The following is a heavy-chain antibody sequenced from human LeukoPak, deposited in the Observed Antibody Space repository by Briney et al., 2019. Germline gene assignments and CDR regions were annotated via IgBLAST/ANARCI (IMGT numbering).Heavy chain of an antibody. D-gene: IGHD6-6*01. Sequence: GGSLRLSCAASEFTFSGSAMHWVRQASGKGLEWVGRIRSKANSYATAYAASVKGRFTISRDDSKNTAYLQMNSLKTEDTAVYYCTLRGYSSSSYSGYWGQGTLVTVSS. CDR2: IRSKANSYAT. J-gene: IGHJ4*02. CDR1: EFTFSGSA. CDR3: TLRGYSSSSYSGY. V-gene: IGHV3-73*01.